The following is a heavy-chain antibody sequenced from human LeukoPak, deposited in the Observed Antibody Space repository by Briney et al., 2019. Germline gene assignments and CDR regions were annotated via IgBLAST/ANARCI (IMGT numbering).Heavy chain of an antibody. V-gene: IGHV1-46*01. D-gene: IGHD3-22*01. CDR3: ARDPITVTYYDESSGYPFDH. J-gene: IGHJ4*02. CDR2: INPSGGST. Sequence: ASVKISCKASGYTFTSYYMHWVRQAPGQGLEWMGIINPSGGSTTYAQNFQGRVTMTRDTSTSTVYMELGSLRSEDTAVYYCARDPITVTYYDESSGYPFDHWGQGTLVTVSS. CDR1: GYTFTSYY.